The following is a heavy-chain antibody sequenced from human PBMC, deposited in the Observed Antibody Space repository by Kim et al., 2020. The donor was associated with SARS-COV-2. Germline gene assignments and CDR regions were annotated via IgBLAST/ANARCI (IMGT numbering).Heavy chain of an antibody. V-gene: IGHV4-4*02. CDR1: GGSISSSNW. D-gene: IGHD5-12*01. J-gene: IGHJ3*02. CDR2: IYHSGST. Sequence: SETLSLTCAVSGGSISSSNWWSWVRQPPGKGLEWIGEIYHSGSTNYNPSLKSRVTISVDKSKNQFSLKLSSVTAADTAVYYCARVYWKGDIVATRDAFDIWGQGTMVTVSS. CDR3: ARVYWKGDIVATRDAFDI.